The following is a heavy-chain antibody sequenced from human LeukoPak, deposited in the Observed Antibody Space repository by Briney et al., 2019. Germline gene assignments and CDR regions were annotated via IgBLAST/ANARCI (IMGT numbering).Heavy chain of an antibody. CDR3: ARSGISRAFDI. CDR1: GFTFSSYW. D-gene: IGHD5-12*01. V-gene: IGHV3-7*01. Sequence: GGSLRLSCKASGFTFSSYWMNWVRQAPGTGLEWVATIKPDGSEIHYVDSVKGRFTISRDNAKNSLYLQMNSLRAEDTAVYYCARSGISRAFDIWGQGTMVTVSS. CDR2: IKPDGSEI. J-gene: IGHJ3*02.